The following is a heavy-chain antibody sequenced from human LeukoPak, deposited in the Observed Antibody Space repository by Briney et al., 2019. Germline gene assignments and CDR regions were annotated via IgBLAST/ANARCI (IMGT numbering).Heavy chain of an antibody. D-gene: IGHD3-3*01. CDR1: VGSFTDYY. CDR2: INHSGSS. J-gene: IGHJ4*02. V-gene: IGHV4-34*01. Sequence: SETLSLTCAVYVGSFTDYYWAWIRQPPGKGLEWIGEINHSGSSNYNPSLKSRVTTSVVTSKNQFSLKVSSVTAADTAVYYCAGVGYYDFWSGRNYFDYWGQGTLVTVSS. CDR3: AGVGYYDFWSGRNYFDY.